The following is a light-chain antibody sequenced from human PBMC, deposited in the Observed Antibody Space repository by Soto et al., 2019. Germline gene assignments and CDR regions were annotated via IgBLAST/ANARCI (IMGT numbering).Light chain of an antibody. CDR2: EVS. CDR1: SSDVGGYNFNY. CDR3: SSYTASNTWV. J-gene: IGLJ3*02. Sequence: QSALTQPASVSGSPGQSITISCTGTSSDVGGYNFNYVSWCQQHPGKAPKLMIYEVSNRPSGISDRFSGSKSGNTASLTISGLQAEDEADYYCSSYTASNTWVFGGGTQLTVL. V-gene: IGLV2-14*01.